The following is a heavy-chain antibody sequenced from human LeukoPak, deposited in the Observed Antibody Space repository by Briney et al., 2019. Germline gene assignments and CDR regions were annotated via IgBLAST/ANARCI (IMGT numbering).Heavy chain of an antibody. CDR2: TYYRSKWYN. CDR3: ARDLWFGESPRGYFDY. J-gene: IGHJ4*02. V-gene: IGHV6-1*01. Sequence: SQTLSLTCAISGDSVSSNSAAWHWIRQSPSRGLEWLGRTYYRSKWYNDYAVSVKSRITINPDTSKNQFSMQLNSVTPEDTAVYYCARDLWFGESPRGYFDYWGQGTLVTVSS. D-gene: IGHD3-10*01. CDR1: GDSVSSNSAA.